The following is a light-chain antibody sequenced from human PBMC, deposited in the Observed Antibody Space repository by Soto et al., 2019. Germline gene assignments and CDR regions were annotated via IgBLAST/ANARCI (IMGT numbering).Light chain of an antibody. V-gene: IGLV2-23*01. CDR3: CSYAGSSNV. CDR1: SSDVGSYNL. CDR2: EGS. Sequence: QSALTQPASVSGSPGQSITISCTGTSSDVGSYNLVSWYQQHPGKAPKLMIYEGSKRPSGVSIRFSGSKSGNTASLTISGLQAEDEADYYCCSYAGSSNVFGGGTKVTVL. J-gene: IGLJ2*01.